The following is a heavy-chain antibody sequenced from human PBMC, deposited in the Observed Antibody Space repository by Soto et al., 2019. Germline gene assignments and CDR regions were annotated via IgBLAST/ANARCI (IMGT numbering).Heavy chain of an antibody. CDR2: ISSSSSYI. CDR3: ARGGIQLWTDWFDP. V-gene: IGHV3-21*01. Sequence: GGSLRLSCAASGFTFSSYSMNWVRQAPGKGLEWVSSISSSSSYIYYADSVKGRFTISRDNAKNSLYLQMNSLRAEDTAVYYCARGGIQLWTDWFDPWGQGTLVTVSS. J-gene: IGHJ5*02. D-gene: IGHD5-18*01. CDR1: GFTFSSYS.